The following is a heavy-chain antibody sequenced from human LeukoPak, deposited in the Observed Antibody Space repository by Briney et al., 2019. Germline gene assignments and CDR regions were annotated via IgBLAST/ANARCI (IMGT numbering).Heavy chain of an antibody. CDR1: GFTFSSYA. J-gene: IGHJ4*02. Sequence: PGASLRLSCAASGFTFSSYAMSWVRQAPGKGLEWVSAISGSGGSTYYADSVRGRFTISRDNSKKTLHLQMNSLRAEDTAVYYCAKDACSGGSCYYDYWGQGTLVTVSS. CDR3: AKDACSGGSCYYDY. CDR2: ISGSGGST. D-gene: IGHD2-15*01. V-gene: IGHV3-23*01.